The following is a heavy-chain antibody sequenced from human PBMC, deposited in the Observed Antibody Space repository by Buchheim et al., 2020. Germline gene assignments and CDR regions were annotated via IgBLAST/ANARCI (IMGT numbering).Heavy chain of an antibody. V-gene: IGHV3-48*03. CDR3: ARVYHSSTAVAADY. CDR2: IRSSGSTI. Sequence: EVQLVESGGGLVQPGGSLRLSCAASGFTFSSYEMNWVRQAPGKGLECVSYIRSSGSTIYYADSVKGRFTISRDNAKNSLHLQMNRLSAEDTAIYYCARVYHSSTAVAADYWGQGTL. CDR1: GFTFSSYE. D-gene: IGHD6-19*01. J-gene: IGHJ4*02.